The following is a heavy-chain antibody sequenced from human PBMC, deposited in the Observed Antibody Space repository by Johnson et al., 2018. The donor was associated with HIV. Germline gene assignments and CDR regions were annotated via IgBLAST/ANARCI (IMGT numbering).Heavy chain of an antibody. CDR3: AKDSSYGTGWLSAFDI. V-gene: IGHV3-13*01. Sequence: VQLVESGGGLVQPGGSLRLSCAASGFTFSSYDMHWVRQATGKGLEWVSAIGTAGDTYYPGSVKGRFTISRDNAKNSLYLQMNSLRAEDTAVYYCAKDSSYGTGWLSAFDIWGHGTMVTVSS. CDR2: IGTAGDT. J-gene: IGHJ3*02. CDR1: GFTFSSYD. D-gene: IGHD6-19*01.